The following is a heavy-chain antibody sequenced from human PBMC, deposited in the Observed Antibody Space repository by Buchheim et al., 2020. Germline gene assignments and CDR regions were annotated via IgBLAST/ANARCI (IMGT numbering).Heavy chain of an antibody. CDR1: GGSISRSSYY. CDR2: IYYSGST. J-gene: IGHJ4*02. Sequence: QLQLQESGPGLVKPSETLSLTCTVSGGSISRSSYYWGWIRQPPGKGLEWIGSIYYSGSTYYNPSLKSRVTISVDTSKNQFFLKLSSGTAADTAVYYCAREGVLNNVDIVTTVPYYFDYWGQGTL. V-gene: IGHV4-39*02. CDR3: AREGVLNNVDIVTTVPYYFDY. D-gene: IGHD5-12*01.